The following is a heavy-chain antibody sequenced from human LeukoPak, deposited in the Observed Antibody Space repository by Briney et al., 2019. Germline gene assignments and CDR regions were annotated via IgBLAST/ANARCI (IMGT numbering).Heavy chain of an antibody. CDR2: ISKDGSDK. V-gene: IGHV3-30-3*01. J-gene: IGHJ4*02. CDR3: ARDYWWNYDY. CDR1: GFTFSDYA. Sequence: ALRLSCAASGFTFSDYAMHWVRQAPGKGLEWVAVISKDGSDKYYPGSVRGRFTISRDNSKNTIYPQMDSLRAEDTAIYYCARDYWWNYDYWGQGTLVTVSS. D-gene: IGHD1-7*01.